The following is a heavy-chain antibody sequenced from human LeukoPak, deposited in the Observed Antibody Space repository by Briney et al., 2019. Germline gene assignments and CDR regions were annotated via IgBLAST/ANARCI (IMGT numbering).Heavy chain of an antibody. V-gene: IGHV4-34*01. CDR1: GGSFSGYY. D-gene: IGHD5-12*01. CDR2: INHSGST. J-gene: IGHJ4*02. CDR3: ARRVGYSGYDTIDY. Sequence: SETLSLTCAVYGGSFSGYYWSWIRQPPGKGLEWIGEINHSGSTNYNPSLKSRVTISVDTSKNQFSLKLSSVTAADTAVYYCARRVGYSGYDTIDYWGQGTLVTVSS.